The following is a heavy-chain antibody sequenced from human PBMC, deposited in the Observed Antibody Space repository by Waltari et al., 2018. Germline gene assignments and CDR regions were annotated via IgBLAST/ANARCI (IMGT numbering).Heavy chain of an antibody. V-gene: IGHV3-74*01. CDR1: GFTFTAYW. D-gene: IGHD3-16*01. Sequence: VQVVESGGGLVQPGVSLTLSCRVSGFTFTAYWMHWVRQVPGKGLEWVSGVKPDGTTKNYADSVRGRCTISRDNARNTVHLQLNSLRVEDTAVYYCGTLEDVASWGRGALVTVSS. CDR3: GTLEDVAS. CDR2: VKPDGTTK. J-gene: IGHJ4*02.